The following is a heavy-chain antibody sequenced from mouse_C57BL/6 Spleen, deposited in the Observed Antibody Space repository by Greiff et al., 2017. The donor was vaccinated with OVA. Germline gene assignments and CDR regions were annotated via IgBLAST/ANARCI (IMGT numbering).Heavy chain of an antibody. CDR3: ARSGLYGSSPYWYFDV. CDR1: GYTFTSYW. V-gene: IGHV1-53*01. CDR2: INPSNGGT. Sequence: QVQLQQPGTELVKPGASVKLSCKASGYTFTSYWMHWVKQRPGQGLEWIGNINPSNGGTNYNEKFKSKATLTVDKSSSTAYMQRSSLTAEDSAVYYCARSGLYGSSPYWYFDVWGTGTTGTVSS. D-gene: IGHD1-1*01. J-gene: IGHJ1*03.